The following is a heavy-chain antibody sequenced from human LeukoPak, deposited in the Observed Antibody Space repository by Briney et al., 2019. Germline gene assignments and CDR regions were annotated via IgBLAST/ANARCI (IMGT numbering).Heavy chain of an antibody. Sequence: SETLSLTCSVSGGSISSYYWSWIRQPPGKGLEWIGYISYSENTNYNPSLKSRVTISVDTSKNQFSLKLSSVTAADTAVYYCATRSTGVAATFDCWGQGALVTVSS. CDR3: ATRSTGVAATFDC. V-gene: IGHV4-59*01. CDR2: ISYSENT. D-gene: IGHD2-15*01. CDR1: GGSISSYY. J-gene: IGHJ4*02.